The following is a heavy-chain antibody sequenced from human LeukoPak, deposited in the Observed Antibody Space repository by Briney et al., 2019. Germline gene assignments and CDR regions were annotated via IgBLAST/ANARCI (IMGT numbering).Heavy chain of an antibody. J-gene: IGHJ4*02. D-gene: IGHD2-15*01. Sequence: GGSLRLSCATSGFTFNLAWMSWVRRAPGKGLEWVGRIKRNTQGATTDYAAAVKGRFTISRDDSKNTLYLQMNSLEIEDTGVYYCTTHPGYESYWGQGTLVTVSS. V-gene: IGHV3-15*01. CDR2: IKRNTQGATT. CDR1: GFTFNLAW. CDR3: TTHPGYESY.